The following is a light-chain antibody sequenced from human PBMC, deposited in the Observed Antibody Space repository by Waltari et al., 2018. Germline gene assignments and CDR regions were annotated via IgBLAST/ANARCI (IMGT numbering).Light chain of an antibody. J-gene: IGLJ2*01. CDR3: SSYTTSSTLG. Sequence: QSALTQPASVSGSPGQSITISCTGSSSDVGGYNSVPWYQQYPGNTPKLMIYDVSNRPSGVSNRFSGSKAVNTASLTISGLQAEDEADYYCSSYTTSSTLGFGGGTKLTVL. CDR1: SSDVGGYNS. CDR2: DVS. V-gene: IGLV2-14*03.